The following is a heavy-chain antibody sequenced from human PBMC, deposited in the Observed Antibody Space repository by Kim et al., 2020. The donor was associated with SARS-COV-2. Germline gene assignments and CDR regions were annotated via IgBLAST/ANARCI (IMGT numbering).Heavy chain of an antibody. V-gene: IGHV3-21*01. Sequence: GGSLRLSCVATGFSFGSYTMNWVRQAPGKGLEWVSSISSRSSHLYYSDSVRGRFTISRDNARNSLFLQMDSLRVEDTALYYCARDRDPYGLDVWGQGTTVTVSS. CDR3: ARDRDPYGLDV. CDR1: GFSFGSYT. J-gene: IGHJ6*02. CDR2: ISSRSSHL.